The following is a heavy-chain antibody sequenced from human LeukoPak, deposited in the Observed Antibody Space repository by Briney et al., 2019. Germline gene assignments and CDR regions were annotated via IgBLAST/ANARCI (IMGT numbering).Heavy chain of an antibody. J-gene: IGHJ4*02. CDR3: ARASDSSGYYAPQHYFDC. Sequence: ASVKLSSKASGYTFTSYYMHWVRQAPGQGLECMGIINPSGGSTSYAQKFQGRVTMTKDTSTSTVYMELSILRAEDTAVYYCARASDSSGYYAPQHYFDCWVRGTLVGVSS. CDR1: GYTFTSYY. D-gene: IGHD3-22*01. CDR2: INPSGGST. V-gene: IGHV1-46*03.